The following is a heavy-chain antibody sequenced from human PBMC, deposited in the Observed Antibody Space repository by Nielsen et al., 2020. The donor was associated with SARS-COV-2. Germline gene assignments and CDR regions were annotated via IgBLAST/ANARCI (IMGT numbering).Heavy chain of an antibody. CDR3: AKVTGPTSDY. V-gene: IGHV3-30*18. CDR2: ISYGGSNK. CDR1: GFTFSSYG. Sequence: GGSLRLSCAASGFTFSSYGMHWVRQAPGKGLEWVAVISYGGSNKYYADSVKARFTISRDNSKNTLYLQMNSLRAEDTAVYYCAKVTGPTSDYWGQGTLVTVSS. J-gene: IGHJ4*02. D-gene: IGHD2-8*02.